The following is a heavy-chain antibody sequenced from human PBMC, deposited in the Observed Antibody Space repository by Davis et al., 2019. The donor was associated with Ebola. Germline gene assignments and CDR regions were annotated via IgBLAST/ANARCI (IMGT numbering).Heavy chain of an antibody. Sequence: MPSETLSLTCSVSGDSISSGNYYWSWIRQPPGKGLEWIGYIYYSGSTYYNPSLKSRITISVDMSNNQFSLKLSSVTAADTAVYFCARQWYYYDRSGFYYVDALDVWGQGTVVTVSS. CDR3: ARQWYYYDRSGFYYVDALDV. V-gene: IGHV4-30-4*01. D-gene: IGHD3-22*01. CDR1: GDSISSGNYY. CDR2: IYYSGST. J-gene: IGHJ3*01.